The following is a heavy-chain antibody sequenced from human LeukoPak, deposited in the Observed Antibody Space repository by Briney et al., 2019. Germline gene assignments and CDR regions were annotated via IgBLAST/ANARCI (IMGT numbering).Heavy chain of an antibody. V-gene: IGHV3-30*02. J-gene: IGHJ4*02. CDR3: AKATVTTD. CDR1: GFTFSSYG. Sequence: GGSLRLSCAASGFTFSSYGMHWVRQAPGKGLEWVAFIQYDGSNKYYADTVKGRFTISRDNSKNTLYLQMNSLRAEDTAVYYCAKATVTTDWGQGTLVTVSS. CDR2: IQYDGSNK. D-gene: IGHD4-17*01.